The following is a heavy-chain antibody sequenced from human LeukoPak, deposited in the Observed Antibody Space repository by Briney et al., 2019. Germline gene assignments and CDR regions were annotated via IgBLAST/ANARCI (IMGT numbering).Heavy chain of an antibody. V-gene: IGHV1-69*06. CDR3: TLGAPYYYYGMDV. Sequence: SVKVSCKASGGTFSSYAISWVRQPPGQGLEWMGGIIPIFGTANYAQKFQGRVTITADKSTSTAYMELSSLRSEDTAVYYCTLGAPYYYYGMDVWGKGTTVTVSS. J-gene: IGHJ6*04. CDR2: IIPIFGTA. D-gene: IGHD3-16*01. CDR1: GGTFSSYA.